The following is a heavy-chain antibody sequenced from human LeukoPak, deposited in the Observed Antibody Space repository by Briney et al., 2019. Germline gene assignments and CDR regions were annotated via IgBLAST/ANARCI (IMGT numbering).Heavy chain of an antibody. Sequence: SETLSLTCAVSGGSISSGDYYWSWIRPPPGKGLEWIGYIYYSGSTYYNPSLKSRVTISVDTSKNQFSLKLSSVTAADTAVYYCARVWGSDCSGGSCPTAFDIWGQGTMVTVSS. V-gene: IGHV4-30-4*01. CDR1: GGSISSGDYY. CDR2: IYYSGST. CDR3: ARVWGSDCSGGSCPTAFDI. J-gene: IGHJ3*02. D-gene: IGHD2-15*01.